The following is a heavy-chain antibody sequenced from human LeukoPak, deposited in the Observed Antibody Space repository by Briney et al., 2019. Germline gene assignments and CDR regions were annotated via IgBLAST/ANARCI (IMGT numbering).Heavy chain of an antibody. V-gene: IGHV4-4*02. CDR1: GGSISNTNW. Sequence: SETLSLTCGVSGGSISNTNWWTWLRQPPGKGLEWIGEVNLQGSTNYNPSLKSRVAISVDKSENHISLKLTSVTAADTAVYYCAREGGPYRPLDYSGQGTLVTVAS. CDR2: VNLQGST. CDR3: AREGGPYRPLDY. J-gene: IGHJ4*02.